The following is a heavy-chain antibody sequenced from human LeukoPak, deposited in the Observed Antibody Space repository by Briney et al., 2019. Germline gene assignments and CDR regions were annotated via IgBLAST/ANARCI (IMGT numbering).Heavy chain of an antibody. D-gene: IGHD3-22*01. V-gene: IGHV3-23*01. CDR1: GFTFSSYA. J-gene: IGHJ4*02. CDR3: AKGSYYDSSGSFYFDY. Sequence: GGSLRLSCAASGFTFSSYAMSWVRQAPGKGLEWVSGISGSGDNTYYADSVKGRFTISRDNSRNTLYVQVNSLGTEDTAAYYCAKGSYYDSSGSFYFDYWGQGTLVTVSS. CDR2: ISGSGDNT.